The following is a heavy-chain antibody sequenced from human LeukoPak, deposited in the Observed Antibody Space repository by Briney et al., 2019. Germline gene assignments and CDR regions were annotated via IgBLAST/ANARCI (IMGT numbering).Heavy chain of an antibody. CDR1: GGTFSSYA. D-gene: IGHD3-16*02. J-gene: IGHJ4*02. V-gene: IGHV1-69*13. CDR2: IIPTFGTA. Sequence: SVKVSCKASGGTFSSYAISWVRQAPGQGLEWMGGIIPTFGTANYAQKFQGRVTITADESTSTAYMELSSLRSEDTAVYYCASYDYVWGSYLNWGQGTLVTVSS. CDR3: ASYDYVWGSYLN.